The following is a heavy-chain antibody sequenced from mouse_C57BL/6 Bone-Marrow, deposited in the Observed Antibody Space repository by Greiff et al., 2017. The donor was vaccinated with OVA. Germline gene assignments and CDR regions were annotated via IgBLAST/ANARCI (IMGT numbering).Heavy chain of an antibody. CDR3: ARVYCHPHWYLGV. D-gene: IGHD2-3*01. Sequence: QVQLQQSGAELVKPGASVKISCKASGYAFSSYWMNWVKQRPGKGLEWIGQIYPGDGDTNYNGKFKGKATLTADKSSSTAYMQLSSLTSEDSAVYFCARVYCHPHWYLGVWRTGTADTVLS. CDR2: IYPGDGDT. CDR1: GYAFSSYW. V-gene: IGHV1-80*01. J-gene: IGHJ1*03.